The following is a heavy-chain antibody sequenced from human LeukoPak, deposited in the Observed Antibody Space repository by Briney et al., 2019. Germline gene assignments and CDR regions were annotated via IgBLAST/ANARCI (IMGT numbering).Heavy chain of an antibody. Sequence: SETLSLTCTVSGGSISSYYWSWIRQPAGKGLEWIGRIYTSGSTNYNPSLKSRVTMSVDTSKNQFSLKLSSVTAADTAVYYCARGGVAAADAHPSYYYGMDVWGQGTTVTVSS. J-gene: IGHJ6*02. CDR1: GGSISSYY. CDR2: IYTSGST. V-gene: IGHV4-4*07. D-gene: IGHD6-13*01. CDR3: ARGGVAAADAHPSYYYGMDV.